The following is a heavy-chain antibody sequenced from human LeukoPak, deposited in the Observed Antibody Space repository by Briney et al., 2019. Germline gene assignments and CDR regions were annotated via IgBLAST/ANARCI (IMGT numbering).Heavy chain of an antibody. Sequence: GGSLRLSCAASGFTLSSYAMSWVRQGPGKGLEWVANIKQDGNEKYYVDSVKGRFTISRDNAKNSLYLQMNSLRGEDTAVYYCARDTLGEGDDSDYAVYYFDYWGQGTLVTVSS. CDR1: GFTLSSYA. CDR3: ARDTLGEGDDSDYAVYYFDY. V-gene: IGHV3-7*01. J-gene: IGHJ4*02. CDR2: IKQDGNEK. D-gene: IGHD5-12*01.